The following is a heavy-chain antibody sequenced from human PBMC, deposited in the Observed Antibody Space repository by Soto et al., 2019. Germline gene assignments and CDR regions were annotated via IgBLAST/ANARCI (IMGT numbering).Heavy chain of an antibody. V-gene: IGHV1-8*01. D-gene: IGHD6-13*01. CDR2: MNPNSGNT. CDR3: ARGREQPYYYYYGMDV. J-gene: IGHJ6*02. Sequence: ASVKVSCKASGYTFTSYDINWVRQATGQGLEWMGWMNPNSGNTGYAQKFQGRVTMTRNTSISTAYMELSSLRSEDTAVYYCARGREQPYYYYYGMDVWGQGTTVTVSS. CDR1: GYTFTSYD.